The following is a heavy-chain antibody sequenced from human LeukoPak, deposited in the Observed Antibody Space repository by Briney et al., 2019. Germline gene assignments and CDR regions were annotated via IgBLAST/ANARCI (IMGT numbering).Heavy chain of an antibody. Sequence: GGSLRLSCAASGFTFSSYGMHWVRQAPGKGLEWVAFIRYDGSNKYYADSVKGRFTISRDNSKNTLYLQMNSPRAEDTAVYYCAKDRLDYYGSGSYSDYWGQGTLVTVSS. CDR1: GFTFSSYG. D-gene: IGHD3-10*01. CDR3: AKDRLDYYGSGSYSDY. CDR2: IRYDGSNK. V-gene: IGHV3-30*02. J-gene: IGHJ4*02.